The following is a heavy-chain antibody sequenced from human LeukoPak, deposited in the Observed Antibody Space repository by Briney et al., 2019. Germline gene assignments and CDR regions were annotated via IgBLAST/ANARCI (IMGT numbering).Heavy chain of an antibody. J-gene: IGHJ5*02. CDR2: ISAYNGDI. D-gene: IGHD3-22*01. V-gene: IGHV1-18*01. CDR3: AREARERKGYYDSSGYSWFDP. Sequence: ASVKVSCKASGYTFTDFGISWVRQAPGQGPEWMGWISAYNGDIIYGQKFQGRVTMTTDTSTSTAYMELSSLRSEDTAVYYCAREARERKGYYDSSGYSWFDPWGQGTLVTVSS. CDR1: GYTFTDFG.